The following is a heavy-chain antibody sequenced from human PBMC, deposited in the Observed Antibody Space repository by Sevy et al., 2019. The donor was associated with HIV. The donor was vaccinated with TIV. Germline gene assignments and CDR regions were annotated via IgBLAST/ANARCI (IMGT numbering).Heavy chain of an antibody. D-gene: IGHD3-9*01. CDR1: GFTFSTYW. CDR2: INQDGSQK. V-gene: IGHV3-7*01. Sequence: GGSLRLSCGASGFTFSTYWMSWVRQAPGKGLEWVANINQDGSQKYYVDSVKGRLTISKDKAKNSLYLQMSSLRAEDTAVYYCAREFDGGPDYWGQGTLVTVSS. CDR3: AREFDGGPDY. J-gene: IGHJ4*02.